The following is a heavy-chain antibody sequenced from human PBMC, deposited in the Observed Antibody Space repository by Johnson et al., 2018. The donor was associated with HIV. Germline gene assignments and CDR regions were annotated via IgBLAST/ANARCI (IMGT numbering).Heavy chain of an antibody. J-gene: IGHJ3*02. V-gene: IGHV3-30-3*01. CDR3: SRDSRAHDASDI. Sequence: QVQLVESGGGVVQPGRSLRLSCAASGFTFSSYAMHWVRQAPGKGLEWVAVISYDGSNKYYADSVKGRFTISRDTSKNTLYLQMNSLRAEDTAVYYCSRDSRAHDASDIWGQVVMATVSS. CDR2: ISYDGSNK. CDR1: GFTFSSYA.